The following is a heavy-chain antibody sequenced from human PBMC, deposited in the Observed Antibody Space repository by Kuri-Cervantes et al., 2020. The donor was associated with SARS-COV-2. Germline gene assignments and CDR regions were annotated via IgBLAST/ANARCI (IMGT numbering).Heavy chain of an antibody. V-gene: IGHV3-30*04. D-gene: IGHD2-15*01. Sequence: GGSLRLSCAASGFTFSNHAFHWVRQAPGKGLEWVALKAFDERDTHYADSVKGRFTISRDNSKNTLYLQMNSLRAEDTAVYYCARDRIAPTGWDYYMDVWGKGTTVTVSS. CDR3: ARDRIAPTGWDYYMDV. CDR1: GFTFSNHA. CDR2: KAFDERDT. J-gene: IGHJ6*03.